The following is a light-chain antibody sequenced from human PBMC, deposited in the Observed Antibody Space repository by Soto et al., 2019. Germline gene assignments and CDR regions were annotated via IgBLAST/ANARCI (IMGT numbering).Light chain of an antibody. V-gene: IGKV3-11*01. CDR1: ENVRTF. J-gene: IGKJ1*01. CDR2: GAS. Sequence: EVVLTQSPATLSLSPGERATLSCRASENVRTFVDWYQQKPGQAPRLLMFGASNRATGIPARFSGSGSGTDFTLTISNLEPEDFAVYYCQQHSHWPPWTFGQGTRVEIK. CDR3: QQHSHWPPWT.